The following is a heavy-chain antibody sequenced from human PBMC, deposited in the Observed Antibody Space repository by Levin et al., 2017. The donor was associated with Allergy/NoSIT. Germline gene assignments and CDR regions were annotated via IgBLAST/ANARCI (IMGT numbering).Heavy chain of an antibody. J-gene: IGHJ3*02. CDR1: GFTFDDYA. CDR3: ARDNIGLPDAFDI. CDR2: ISWNSGSI. V-gene: IGHV3-9*01. D-gene: IGHD3-10*01. Sequence: PGGSLRLPCAASGFTFDDYAMHWVRQAPGKGLEWVSGISWNSGSIGYADSVKGRFTISRDNAKNSLYLQMNSLRTEDTALYYCARDNIGLPDAFDIWGQGTMVIVSS.